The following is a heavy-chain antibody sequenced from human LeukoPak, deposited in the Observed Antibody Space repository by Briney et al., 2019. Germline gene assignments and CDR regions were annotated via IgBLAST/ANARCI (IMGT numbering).Heavy chain of an antibody. Sequence: SETLSLTCSVSGGSITNNGYYWGWIRQSPETGLEWIGSMHYSGSTYYNPSLKSRVTISVDTSKNQFSLKLSSVTAADTAVYYCARVEDGSGSYALFDYWGQGTLVTVSS. CDR3: ARVEDGSGSYALFDY. J-gene: IGHJ4*02. D-gene: IGHD3-10*01. CDR2: MHYSGST. CDR1: GGSITNNGYY. V-gene: IGHV4-39*07.